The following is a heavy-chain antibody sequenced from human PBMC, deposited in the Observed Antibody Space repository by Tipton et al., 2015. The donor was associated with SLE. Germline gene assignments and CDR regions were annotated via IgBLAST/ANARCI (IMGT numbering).Heavy chain of an antibody. D-gene: IGHD5/OR15-5a*01. J-gene: IGHJ3*02. V-gene: IGHV4-30-2*01. CDR3: AGVSRDAFEI. CDR1: GASISRGGYS. CDR2: IYYSGTT. Sequence: TLSLTCTVSGASISRGGYSWTWIRQPPGKGLEWIGYIYYSGTTDYNPSLTSRVSISIDTSRNQFSLQLTSVTAADTAVYYCAGVSRDAFEIWGQGTMVTVSS.